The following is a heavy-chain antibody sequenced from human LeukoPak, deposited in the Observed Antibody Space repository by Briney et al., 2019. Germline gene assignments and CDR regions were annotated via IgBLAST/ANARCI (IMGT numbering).Heavy chain of an antibody. V-gene: IGHV1-2*02. CDR2: INPDNGGT. D-gene: IGHD2-15*01. J-gene: IGHJ5*02. CDR3: ARSPLGYCSGGSCYGWFDP. Sequence: ASVKVSCKASGYTFTDYYMHWVRQAPGQGLEWMGWINPDNGGTSYAQKFQGRVTMTRDTSTSTVYMELSSLRSEDTAVYYCARSPLGYCSGGSCYGWFDPWGQGTLVTVSS. CDR1: GYTFTDYY.